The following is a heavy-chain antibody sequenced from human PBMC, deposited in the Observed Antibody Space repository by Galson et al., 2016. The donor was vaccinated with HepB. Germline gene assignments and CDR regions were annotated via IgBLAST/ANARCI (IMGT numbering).Heavy chain of an antibody. J-gene: IGHJ4*02. V-gene: IGHV3-33*01. CDR2: MWFDGSNK. CDR3: ARGSDYVWRGLSYFDY. Sequence: SLRLSCAASGFTFSSYGMHWVRQAPGKGLEWVAVMWFDGSNKNYADSVKGRFTISRDNSKNTLYLQMNSLRAEDTAVYYCARGSDYVWRGLSYFDYWGQGTLVTVAS. CDR1: GFTFSSYG. D-gene: IGHD3-16*01.